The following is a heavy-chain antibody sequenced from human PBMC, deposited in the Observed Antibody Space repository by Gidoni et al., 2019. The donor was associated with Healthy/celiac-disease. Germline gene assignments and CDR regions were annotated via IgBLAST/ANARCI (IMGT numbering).Heavy chain of an antibody. CDR1: GFTFDDYT. CDR2: ISWDGGST. CDR3: AKDESGSLDY. Sequence: AASGFTFDDYTMHWVRQAPGKGLEWVSLISWDGGSTYYADSVKGRFTISRDNSKNSLYLQMNSLRTEDTALYYCAKDESGSLDYWGQGTLVTVSS. V-gene: IGHV3-43*01. J-gene: IGHJ4*02. D-gene: IGHD1-26*01.